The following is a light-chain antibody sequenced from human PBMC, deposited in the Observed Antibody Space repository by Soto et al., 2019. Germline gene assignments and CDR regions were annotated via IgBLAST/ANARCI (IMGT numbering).Light chain of an antibody. V-gene: IGLV2-14*03. Sequence: QSVLTQPASVSGSPGQSITISCTGTSSDVGTYNYVSWYQQHPGKAPKLMIYDVNNRPSGVSNRFSGSKSGNTASLTISGLQAEDEADYYCSSYTISSTLVFGTGTKLTVL. CDR3: SSYTISSTLV. J-gene: IGLJ1*01. CDR2: DVN. CDR1: SSDVGTYNY.